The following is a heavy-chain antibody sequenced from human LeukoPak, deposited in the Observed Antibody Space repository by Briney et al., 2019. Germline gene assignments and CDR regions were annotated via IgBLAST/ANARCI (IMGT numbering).Heavy chain of an antibody. CDR1: GFTFSSYW. V-gene: IGHV3-74*01. CDR3: ARKMRSGNWFDP. CDR2: INSDGSST. Sequence: GGSLRLSXAASGFTFSSYWMHWVRQAPGKGLVWLSRINSDGSSTSYADSVKGRFTISRDNAKNTLYLQMNSLRAEDTAVYYCARKMRSGNWFDPWGQGTLVTVSS. J-gene: IGHJ5*02. D-gene: IGHD5-24*01.